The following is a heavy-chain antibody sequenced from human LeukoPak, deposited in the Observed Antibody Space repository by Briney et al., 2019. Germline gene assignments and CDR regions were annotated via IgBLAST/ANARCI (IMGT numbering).Heavy chain of an antibody. V-gene: IGHV1-2*02. CDR1: GYTFTGYY. J-gene: IGHJ4*02. Sequence: GASVKVSCKASGYTFTGYYMHWVRQAPGQGLEWMGWINPNSGGTNYAQKFQGRVTMTRDTSISTAYMELSRLRSDDTAVYYCARPYDYVVYYFDYWGQGTLVTVSS. D-gene: IGHD3-16*01. CDR2: INPNSGGT. CDR3: ARPYDYVVYYFDY.